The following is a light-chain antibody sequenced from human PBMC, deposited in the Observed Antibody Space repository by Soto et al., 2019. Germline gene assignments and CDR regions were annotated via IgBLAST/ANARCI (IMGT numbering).Light chain of an antibody. Sequence: DIQMTQSPSSLSASVGDRVTITCRASQSISAYLNWYQQKPGKAPKLLIYAASILQSGVPSRFSGSGSGTDFTLTISSLQPEDFATYYCQQSYTTPFTFGQGKRLEIK. CDR1: QSISAY. CDR3: QQSYTTPFT. J-gene: IGKJ5*01. V-gene: IGKV1-39*01. CDR2: AAS.